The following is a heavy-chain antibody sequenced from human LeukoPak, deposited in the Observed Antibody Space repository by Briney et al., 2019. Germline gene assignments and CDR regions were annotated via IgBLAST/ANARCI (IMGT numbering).Heavy chain of an antibody. CDR1: GGSIPTKNFY. J-gene: IGHJ4*02. V-gene: IGHV4-39*01. CDR2: VFYSGRT. Sequence: PSETLSLTCTVSGGSIPTKNFYWGWIRQPPGKGLEWIGSVFYSGRTYYNPSLKSRVTISVDTSKNQFSLKLSSVTAADTAVYYCARHVRSGYYWLLDYWGQGTLVTVSS. CDR3: ARHVRSGYYWLLDY. D-gene: IGHD3-22*01.